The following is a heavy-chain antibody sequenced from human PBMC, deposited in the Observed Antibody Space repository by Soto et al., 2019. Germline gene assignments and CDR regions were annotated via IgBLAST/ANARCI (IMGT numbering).Heavy chain of an antibody. D-gene: IGHD2-8*01. CDR2: IYHSGST. CDR1: GGSISSRGYP. Sequence: PSETLSLPCAVSGGSISSRGYPCIFIRQTPGKGLEWIGYIYHSGSTYCNPSLKSRVTISVDRSKNQFSLRLSSVTAADTAVYYCARFFFSSRRRHMLLAPGFGSLGEGVLGHRHPW. V-gene: IGHV4-30-2*01. J-gene: IGHJ5*02. CDR3: ARFFFSSRRRHMLLAPGFGSLGEGVLGHRHP.